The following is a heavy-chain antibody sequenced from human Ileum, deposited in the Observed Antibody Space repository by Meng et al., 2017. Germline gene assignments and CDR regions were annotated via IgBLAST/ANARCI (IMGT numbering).Heavy chain of an antibody. CDR3: AREGSGSSGWYASY. V-gene: IGHV3-11*04. CDR1: GFTFSDHF. CDR2: ISGSGDII. J-gene: IGHJ4*02. D-gene: IGHD6-19*01. Sequence: GGSLRLSCAASGFTFSDHFMSWIRQVPGKGLELISYISGSGDIIYSADSVKGRFTISRDNAKDSLYLQMNILRVEDTAVYYCAREGSGSSGWYASYWGQGKLVNGSS.